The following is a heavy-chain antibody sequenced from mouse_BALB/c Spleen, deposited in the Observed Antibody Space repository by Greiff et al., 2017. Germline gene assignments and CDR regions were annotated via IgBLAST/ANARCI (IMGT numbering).Heavy chain of an antibody. V-gene: IGHV1-34*01. J-gene: IGHJ3*01. D-gene: IGHD2-2*01. CDR2: IYPYNGGT. CDR3: ARGGYPFAY. Sequence: VQLQQPGAELVMPGASVKMSCKASGYTFTDYTMHWVKQSHGESLEWIGYIYPYNGGTGYNQKFKSKATLTVDNSSSTAYMELRSLTSEDSAVYYCARGGYPFAYWGQGTLVTVSA. CDR1: GYTFTDYT.